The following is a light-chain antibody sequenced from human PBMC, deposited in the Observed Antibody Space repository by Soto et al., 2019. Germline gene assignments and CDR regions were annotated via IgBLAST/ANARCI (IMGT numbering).Light chain of an antibody. J-gene: IGKJ4*01. CDR3: QQQKNWPSLT. V-gene: IGKV3-15*01. CDR2: GAF. Sequence: EIVMTQSPATLSVSPGETATLSCRASQSMSYNLAWYQQKPGQGPRLLIYGAFTRATGIPARSSGSGSGSEFTLTISSLQPEYFAVYYCQQQKNWPSLTFGGGTKVEIK. CDR1: QSMSYN.